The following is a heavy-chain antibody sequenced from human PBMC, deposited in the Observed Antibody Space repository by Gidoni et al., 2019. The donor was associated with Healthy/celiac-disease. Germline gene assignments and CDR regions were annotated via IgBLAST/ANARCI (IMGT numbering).Heavy chain of an antibody. CDR1: GFTFSSHA. J-gene: IGHJ4*02. V-gene: IGHV3-23*01. CDR2: ISGSGGST. Sequence: EVQLLESGGGLVQPGGSLRLSCAASGFTFSSHAMSWVRQAPGKGLEWVSAISGSGGSTYYADSVKGRFTISRDNSKNTLYLQMNSLRAEDTAVYYCAKDPNCSGGSCYGRSFDYWGQGTLVTVSS. CDR3: AKDPNCSGGSCYGRSFDY. D-gene: IGHD2-15*01.